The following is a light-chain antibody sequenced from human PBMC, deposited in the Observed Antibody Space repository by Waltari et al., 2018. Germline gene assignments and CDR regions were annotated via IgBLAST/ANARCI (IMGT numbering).Light chain of an antibody. J-gene: IGKJ3*01. Sequence: DIVLTQSPATLSLSPGERATLSCRASQNINIYLAWYQQKPGQAPRLLIYDASNRATGVPARFSGSGSGTDFTLTISSLEPEDFAVYYCQQSYSTLLLTFGPGTKVDIK. CDR1: QNINIY. V-gene: IGKV3-11*01. CDR3: QQSYSTLLLT. CDR2: DAS.